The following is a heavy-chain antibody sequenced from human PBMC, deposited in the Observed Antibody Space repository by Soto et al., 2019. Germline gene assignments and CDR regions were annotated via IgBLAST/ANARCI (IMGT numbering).Heavy chain of an antibody. CDR2: ISYDGSNK. V-gene: IGHV3-30-3*01. D-gene: IGHD4-17*01. Sequence: QVQLVESGGGVVQPGRSLRLSCAASGFTFSSYAMHWVRQAPGKGLEWVAVISYDGSNKYYADSVKGRFTISRDNSKNTLYLQMNSLRAEDTAVYYCASPPGPYGDYGGAWGQGTLVTVSS. J-gene: IGHJ5*02. CDR1: GFTFSSYA. CDR3: ASPPGPYGDYGGA.